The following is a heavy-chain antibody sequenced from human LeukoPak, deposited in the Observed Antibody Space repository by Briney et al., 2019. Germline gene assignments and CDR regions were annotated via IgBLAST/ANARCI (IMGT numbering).Heavy chain of an antibody. V-gene: IGHV3-23*01. CDR2: ISGSGGST. D-gene: IGHD2-21*02. CDR3: AKDSAYCGGDCYSYYFDY. J-gene: IGHJ4*02. Sequence: PGGSLRLSCAASGFTFSSYAMSWVRQAPGKGLEWVSAISGSGGSTYYADSVKGRFTISRDNSKNTLYLQMSSLRAEDTAVYYCAKDSAYCGGDCYSYYFDYWGQGTLVTVSS. CDR1: GFTFSSYA.